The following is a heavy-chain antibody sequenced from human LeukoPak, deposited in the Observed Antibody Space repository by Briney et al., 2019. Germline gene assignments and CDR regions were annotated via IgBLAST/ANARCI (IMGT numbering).Heavy chain of an antibody. Sequence: PGGSLRLSCEASGFTFSTFPMHWVRQTPDKRLEWMAVISDDGRDIYYADSVKGRFTISRDNSKNTLYLQRNSLSPEDTALFYCARVGRVSIYPSYMDVWGKGTTVTVSS. D-gene: IGHD6-6*01. CDR3: ARVGRVSIYPSYMDV. CDR1: GFTFSTFP. J-gene: IGHJ6*03. CDR2: ISDDGRDI. V-gene: IGHV3-30*04.